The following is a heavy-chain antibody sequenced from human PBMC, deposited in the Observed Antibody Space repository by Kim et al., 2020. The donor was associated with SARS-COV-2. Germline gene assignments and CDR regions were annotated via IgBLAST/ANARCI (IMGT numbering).Heavy chain of an antibody. CDR2: INPSGGST. D-gene: IGHD4-17*01. J-gene: IGHJ4*02. V-gene: IGHV1-46*01. CDR3: AREAAHTAPDF. CDR1: GYTFTSYY. Sequence: ASVKVSCKASGYTFTSYYMHWVRQAPGQGLEWMGLINPSGGSTSYAHKFQSRVTMTRDTSTSTAYMELSSLRSEDTAVYFCAREAAHTAPDFWVQGTLVT.